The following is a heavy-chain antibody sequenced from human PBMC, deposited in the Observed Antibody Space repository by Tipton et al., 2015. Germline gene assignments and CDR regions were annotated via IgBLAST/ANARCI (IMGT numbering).Heavy chain of an antibody. CDR3: ATIELTTETFAS. J-gene: IGHJ4*02. Sequence: TLSLTCNVSDGSIRSYYWSWIRQPAGKGLEWIGRIYDSGNTYYNPSFKSRVDMSVDMSKNQFSLKLTFVTAADTAMYYCATIELTTETFASWGQGTLVTVSS. D-gene: IGHD4-11*01. CDR1: DGSIRSYY. CDR2: IYDSGNT. V-gene: IGHV4-4*07.